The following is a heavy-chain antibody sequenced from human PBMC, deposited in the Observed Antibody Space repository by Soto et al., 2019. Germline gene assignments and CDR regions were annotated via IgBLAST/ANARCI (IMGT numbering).Heavy chain of an antibody. CDR3: PKDFHTQCTYWLVT. CDR1: GFTFISYV. D-gene: IGHD1-1*01. Sequence: GGSLRLACAASGFTFISYVMSWGRQATGKGLEWVSAISGSGGSTYYVDSVKGPFTISSDPSKNTLYLQMTRLRTEDMDLYYCPKDFHTQCTYWLVTWGQGTLVTVSS. V-gene: IGHV3-23*01. CDR2: ISGSGGST. J-gene: IGHJ5*02.